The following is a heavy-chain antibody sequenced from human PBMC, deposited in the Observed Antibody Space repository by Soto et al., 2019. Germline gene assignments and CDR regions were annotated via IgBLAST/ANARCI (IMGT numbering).Heavy chain of an antibody. Sequence: ASVKVSCKASGYNFHRNYLHWVRQAPGARLEWLGRISPSTGGAIYAQKYRGRVTLTRDTSISTGYMDLSSLRSDDTAVYYCARANQMVIYPYDYPMDVWGQGTPVTVSS. J-gene: IGHJ6*02. CDR3: ARANQMVIYPYDYPMDV. CDR2: ISPSTGGA. V-gene: IGHV1-2*06. D-gene: IGHD3-22*01. CDR1: GYNFHRNY.